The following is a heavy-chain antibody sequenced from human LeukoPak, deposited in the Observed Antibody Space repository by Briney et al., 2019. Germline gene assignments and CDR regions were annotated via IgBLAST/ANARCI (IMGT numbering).Heavy chain of an antibody. CDR2: INQDGSEE. D-gene: IGHD2-15*01. V-gene: IGHV3-7*01. CDR3: ARDMGYCSGGSCRDFYFDY. Sequence: GGSLRLSCAASDFTFTSYWMTWVRQAPGKGLEWVADINQDGSEEYYVDSVEGRFTISRDNADNSLYLHMNNLRAEDTAVYYCARDMGYCSGGSCRDFYFDYWGQGTLVTVSS. J-gene: IGHJ4*02. CDR1: DFTFTSYW.